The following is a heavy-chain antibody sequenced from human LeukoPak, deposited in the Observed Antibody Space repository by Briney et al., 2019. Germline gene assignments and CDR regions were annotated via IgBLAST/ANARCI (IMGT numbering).Heavy chain of an antibody. V-gene: IGHV4-34*01. CDR1: GGPFSGYY. CDR3: ARVSGTNYYARRAYYYYGMDV. CDR2: INHSGST. Sequence: PSETLSLTCAVYGGPFSGYYWSWIRQPPGKGLEWIGEINHSGSTNYNPSLKSRVTISVDTSKNQFSLKLSSVTAADTAVYYCARVSGTNYYARRAYYYYGMDVWGQGTTVTVSS. D-gene: IGHD1-26*01. J-gene: IGHJ6*02.